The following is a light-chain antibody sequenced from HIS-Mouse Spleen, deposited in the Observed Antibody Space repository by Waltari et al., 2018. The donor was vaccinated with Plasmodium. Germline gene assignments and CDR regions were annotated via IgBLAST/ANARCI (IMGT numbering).Light chain of an antibody. J-gene: IGLJ3*02. V-gene: IGLV3-27*01. CDR2: KDS. CDR1: VLAKKY. Sequence: SYELTQPSSVSVSPGQTARITCSGDVLAKKYARWFQQKPGQAPVLVIYKDSERPSGNPERFSGSSSGTTVTLTSSGAQVEDEADYYCYSAADNNLVFGGGTKLTVL. CDR3: YSAADNNLV.